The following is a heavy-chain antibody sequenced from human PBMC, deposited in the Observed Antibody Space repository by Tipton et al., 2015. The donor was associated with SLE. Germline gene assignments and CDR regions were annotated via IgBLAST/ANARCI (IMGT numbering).Heavy chain of an antibody. J-gene: IGHJ3*02. CDR2: IYHNGGT. CDR3: ARGTFPAAGAFDI. Sequence: TLFLTCTVSGSSFSSGYYWAWIRQPPGKGLEWIGTIYHNGGTYDNPSLKSRVTISVDTSKNQFSLKLSSVTAADTAVYYCARGTFPAAGAFDIWGQGTMVTVSS. CDR1: GSSFSSGYY. D-gene: IGHD2-2*01. V-gene: IGHV4-38-2*02.